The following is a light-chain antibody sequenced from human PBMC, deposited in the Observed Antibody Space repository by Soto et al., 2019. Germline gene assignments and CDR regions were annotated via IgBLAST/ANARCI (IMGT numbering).Light chain of an antibody. CDR2: DAS. V-gene: IGKV1-5*01. Sequence: DIQMTQSPSTLSASAGDRVTLTCRASQSISTWLAWYQQKPGKPPRLLMFDASSLESGVPSRFIGSASGTAFTLTISSLQPDDFATYYCQQYYTYPRTFGQGTKVEIK. J-gene: IGKJ1*01. CDR3: QQYYTYPRT. CDR1: QSISTW.